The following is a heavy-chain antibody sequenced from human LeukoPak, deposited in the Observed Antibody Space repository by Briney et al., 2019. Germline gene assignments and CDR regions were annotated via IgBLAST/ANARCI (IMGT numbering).Heavy chain of an antibody. V-gene: IGHV1-2*02. Sequence: GASVKVSCKASGYTFTGYFLHWVRWAPGQGFEWMGWINPNSGDTSYTQTFQGRVTMTRDTSISTAYMELSSLRSDDTAVYYCARAQSLTAPAGTFANSWGQGTLVTVSS. J-gene: IGHJ4*02. CDR3: ARAQSLTAPAGTFANS. D-gene: IGHD6-13*01. CDR2: INPNSGDT. CDR1: GYTFTGYF.